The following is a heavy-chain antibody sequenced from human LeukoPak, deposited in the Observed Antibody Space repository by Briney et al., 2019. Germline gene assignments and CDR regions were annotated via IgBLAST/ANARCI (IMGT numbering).Heavy chain of an antibody. CDR2: INPNSGGT. V-gene: IGHV1-2*02. Sequence: ASVKVSCKASGYTFNGYYMHWVRQAPGQGLEWMGWINPNSGGTNYAQKFQGRVTMTRDTSISTAYMELSRLRSDDTAVYYCARDRKYSSGYYPDCWGQGTLVTVSS. D-gene: IGHD3-22*01. J-gene: IGHJ4*02. CDR1: GYTFNGYY. CDR3: ARDRKYSSGYYPDC.